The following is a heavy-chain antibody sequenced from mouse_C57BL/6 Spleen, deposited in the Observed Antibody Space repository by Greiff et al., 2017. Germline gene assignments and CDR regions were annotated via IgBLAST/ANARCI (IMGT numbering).Heavy chain of an antibody. V-gene: IGHV1-64*01. D-gene: IGHD1-1*02. CDR2: IHPNSGST. CDR3: ARWGYGPYWYFDV. CDR1: GYTFTSYW. Sequence: QVQLQQPGAELVKPGASVKLSCKASGYTFTSYWMHWVKQRPGQGLEWIGMIHPNSGSTNYNEKFKSKATLTVDKSSSTAYMQLSSLTSEDSAVYYCARWGYGPYWYFDVWGTGTTVTVSS. J-gene: IGHJ1*03.